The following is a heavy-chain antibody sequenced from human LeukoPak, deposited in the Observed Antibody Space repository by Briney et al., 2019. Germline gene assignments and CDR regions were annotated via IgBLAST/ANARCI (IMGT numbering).Heavy chain of an antibody. D-gene: IGHD6-6*01. CDR2: IYYSGST. CDR3: ARVDPDSSSTLEVFDY. CDR1: GGSISSYY. Sequence: PSETLSLTCTVSGGSISSYYWSWIRQPPGKGLEWIGYIYYSGSTNYNPSLKSRFTISVDTSKNQFSLKLSSVTAADTAVYYCARVDPDSSSTLEVFDYWGPGTLVTVSS. J-gene: IGHJ4*02. V-gene: IGHV4-59*01.